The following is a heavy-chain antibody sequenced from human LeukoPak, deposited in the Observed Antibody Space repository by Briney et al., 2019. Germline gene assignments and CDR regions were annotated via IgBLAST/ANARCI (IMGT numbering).Heavy chain of an antibody. CDR1: GGSFSGYY. V-gene: IGHV4-34*01. J-gene: IGHJ4*02. CDR3: ARGRHCSSTSCWLGFDY. Sequence: PSGTLSLTCAVYGGSFSGYYWSWIRQPPGKGLEWIGEINHSGSTNYNPSLKSRVTISVDTSKNQFSLKLSSVTAADTAVYYCARGRHCSSTSCWLGFDYWGQGTLVTVSS. CDR2: INHSGST. D-gene: IGHD2-2*01.